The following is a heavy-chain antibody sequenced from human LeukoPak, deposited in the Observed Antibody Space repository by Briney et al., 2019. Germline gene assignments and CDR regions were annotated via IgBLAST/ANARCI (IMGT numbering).Heavy chain of an antibody. D-gene: IGHD6-13*01. Sequence: ASVKVSCKASGYTFTGFYMHWVRQAPGQGLEWMGWINPNSGGTNYAQKFQGRVTMTRDTSINTAYMELSSLRSDDTAVFYCARAHLIAAPGYNWSDPWGQGTLVTVSS. J-gene: IGHJ5*02. CDR2: INPNSGGT. CDR3: ARAHLIAAPGYNWSDP. V-gene: IGHV1-2*02. CDR1: GYTFTGFY.